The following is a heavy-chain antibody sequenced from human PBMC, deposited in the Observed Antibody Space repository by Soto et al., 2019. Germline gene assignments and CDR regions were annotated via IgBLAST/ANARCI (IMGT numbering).Heavy chain of an antibody. CDR2: IFHTGST. CDR3: ARVKVGDLFRFNWFFDL. Sequence: SETMSFTCTVSGGSISSGNFSWTWIRKPPGKGLEWIAYIFHTGSTFYNSSLKPRVSISVDRSKNQFSLKLKSVTETDTAVYYCARVKVGDLFRFNWFFDLWGRGTLVTVS. CDR1: GGSISSGNFS. V-gene: IGHV4-30-2*01. J-gene: IGHJ2*01. D-gene: IGHD3-3*01.